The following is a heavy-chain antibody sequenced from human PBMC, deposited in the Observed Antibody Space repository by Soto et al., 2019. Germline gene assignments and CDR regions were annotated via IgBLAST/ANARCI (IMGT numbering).Heavy chain of an antibody. D-gene: IGHD2-21*02. CDR2: IYNSGTT. V-gene: IGHV4-61*01. CDR1: GGSVSSGNYY. Sequence: SETLSLTCTVSGGSVSSGNYYWSWIRQPPGKTLEWIGYIYNSGTTNYNPSLKSRVTISIDTSKNQFSLKMKSVTAADTAVYYCSRGSNHGDPRGAFDIWGRGTMVTVSS. J-gene: IGHJ3*02. CDR3: SRGSNHGDPRGAFDI.